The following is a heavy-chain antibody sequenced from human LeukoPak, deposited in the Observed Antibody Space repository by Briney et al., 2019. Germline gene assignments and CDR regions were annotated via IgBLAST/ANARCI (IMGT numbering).Heavy chain of an antibody. D-gene: IGHD2-2*01. J-gene: IGHJ6*03. CDR1: GFTFSSYS. V-gene: IGHV3-21*01. CDR3: ARDNHYCSSTRCYEREYYYYYMDV. Sequence: KPGGSLRLSCAASGFTFSSYSMNWVRQAPGKGLEWVSSISSSSSYIYYADSVKGRFTISRDNAKNSLYLQMNSLRAEDTAVYYCARDNHYCSSTRCYEREYYYYYMDVWGKGTTVTVSS. CDR2: ISSSSSYI.